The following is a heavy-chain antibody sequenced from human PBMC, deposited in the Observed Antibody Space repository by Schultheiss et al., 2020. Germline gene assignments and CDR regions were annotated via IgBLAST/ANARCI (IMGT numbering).Heavy chain of an antibody. D-gene: IGHD3-22*01. J-gene: IGHJ6*04. V-gene: IGHV1-69*02. Sequence: SVKVSCKASGYTFTGYYMHWVRQAPGQGLEWMGRIIPILGIANYAQKFQGRVTITADKSTSTAYMELSSLRSEDTAVYYCAADYYYDSSGYYRPYYYYGMDVWGKGTTVTVSS. CDR2: IIPILGIA. CDR1: GYTFTGYY. CDR3: AADYYYDSSGYYRPYYYYGMDV.